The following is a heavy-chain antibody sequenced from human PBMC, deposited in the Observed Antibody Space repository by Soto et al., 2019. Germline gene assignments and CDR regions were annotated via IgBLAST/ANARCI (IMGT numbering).Heavy chain of an antibody. CDR3: ASLRKRDGYNYFS. Sequence: PGGSLTLSSAASGFTVSDDYMSWIRQAPGKGLEWVSYISSSSSYTNYADSVKGRFTISRDNAKNSLYLQMNSLRAEDTAVYYCASLRKRDGYNYFSWGQGTLVTVSS. CDR1: GFTVSDDY. CDR2: ISSSSSYT. D-gene: IGHD5-12*01. V-gene: IGHV3-11*06. J-gene: IGHJ4*02.